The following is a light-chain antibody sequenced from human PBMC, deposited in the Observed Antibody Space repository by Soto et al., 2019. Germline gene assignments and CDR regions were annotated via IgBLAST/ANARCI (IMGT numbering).Light chain of an antibody. V-gene: IGKV3-20*01. Sequence: EIVMTQSPATLSVSPGERATLSCRASQSVRSNLAWYQQKPGQAPRLLIYGGSSRATGIPVRFSGSGSETDFTLTITRLEPEDFAMYYCQQYSSSRTFGQGTKV. J-gene: IGKJ1*01. CDR3: QQYSSSRT. CDR2: GGS. CDR1: QSVRSN.